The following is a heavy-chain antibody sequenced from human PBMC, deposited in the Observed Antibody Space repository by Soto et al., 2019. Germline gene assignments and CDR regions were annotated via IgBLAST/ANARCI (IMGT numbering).Heavy chain of an antibody. D-gene: IGHD3-3*01. CDR2: IWYDGSNK. CDR3: ARDRNHPYDFCSGYYERVSLPLDY. CDR1: GFSFSSYG. V-gene: IGHV3-33*01. J-gene: IGHJ4*02. Sequence: QVQLVESGGGVVQPGRSLRLSCAASGFSFSSYGMHWVRQAPGKGLEWVAVIWYDGSNKYYADSVKGRFTISRDNSKNTLYLQMNSLRAEDTAVYYRARDRNHPYDFCSGYYERVSLPLDYWGQGTLVTVSS.